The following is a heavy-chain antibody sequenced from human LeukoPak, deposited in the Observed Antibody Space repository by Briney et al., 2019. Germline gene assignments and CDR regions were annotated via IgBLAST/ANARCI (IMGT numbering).Heavy chain of an antibody. D-gene: IGHD6-13*01. J-gene: IGHJ4*02. CDR1: GFTFSSYG. V-gene: IGHV3-30*03. CDR3: ARGYSSSWLGYFDY. CDR2: VSSDGSNK. Sequence: AGGSLRLSCAASGFTFSSYGMHWVRQAPGKGLEWVAVVSSDGSNKYYADSVKDRFTISRDTSKNTVYLQMNSLGAEDTAVYYCARGYSSSWLGYFDYWGQGTLVTVSS.